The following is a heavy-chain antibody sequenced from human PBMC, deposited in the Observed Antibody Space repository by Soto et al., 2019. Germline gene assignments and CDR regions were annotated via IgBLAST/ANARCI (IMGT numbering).Heavy chain of an antibody. J-gene: IGHJ4*02. Sequence: GGSLRLSCAASGFTFSSYAMSWVRQAPGKGLEWVSAISGSGGSTYYADSVRGRFTISRDNSKNTLYLKMNRLKAEDKTVYYYAKDMITFGGVIVYYFDYWGQGTLVTVSS. D-gene: IGHD3-16*02. CDR2: ISGSGGST. CDR3: AKDMITFGGVIVYYFDY. V-gene: IGHV3-23*01. CDR1: GFTFSSYA.